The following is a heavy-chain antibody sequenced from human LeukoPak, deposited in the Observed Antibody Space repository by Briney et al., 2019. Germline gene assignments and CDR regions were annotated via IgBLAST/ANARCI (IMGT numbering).Heavy chain of an antibody. CDR1: GYTFTGYY. D-gene: IGHD3-3*01. Sequence: ASVKVSCKASGYTFTGYYMHWVRQAPGQGLEWMGWINPNSVGTNYAQKCQGRVTMTRDTSIGTAYMELSRLRSDDTAVYYCARDLTRLTIFGVVGEGPKANDPWGQGTLVTVSS. J-gene: IGHJ5*02. CDR3: ARDLTRLTIFGVVGEGPKANDP. V-gene: IGHV1-2*02. CDR2: INPNSVGT.